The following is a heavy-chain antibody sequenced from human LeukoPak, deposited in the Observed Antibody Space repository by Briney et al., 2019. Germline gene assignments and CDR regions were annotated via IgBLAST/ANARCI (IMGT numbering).Heavy chain of an antibody. D-gene: IGHD3-10*01. CDR3: AWFGELSGYYYGMDV. V-gene: IGHV4-4*07. Sequence: SETLSLTCTVSGGSISSYYWSWIRQPAGKGLEWIGRIYTSGSTNYNPSLKSRVTMSVDTPKNQFSLKLSSVTAADTAVYYCAWFGELSGYYYGMDVWGQGTTVTVSS. CDR1: GGSISSYY. CDR2: IYTSGST. J-gene: IGHJ6*02.